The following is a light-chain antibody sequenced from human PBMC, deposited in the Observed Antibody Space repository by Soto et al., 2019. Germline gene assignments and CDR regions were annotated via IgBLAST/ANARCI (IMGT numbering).Light chain of an antibody. CDR1: HPININ. V-gene: IGKV1-16*01. CDR3: QHYQRYPPS. Sequence: DIPMTQSPSSLSASVGDRVTITCRASHPININLVWFQQKPGKAPESLLYDATHLQSGVPSRFSGSVGGTEFTLTIGSLQPEDVATYYCQHYQRYPPSFGGGTKLEIK. J-gene: IGKJ4*01. CDR2: DAT.